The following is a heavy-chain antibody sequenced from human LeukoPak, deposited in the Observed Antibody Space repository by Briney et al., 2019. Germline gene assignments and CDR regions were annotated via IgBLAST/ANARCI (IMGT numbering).Heavy chain of an antibody. D-gene: IGHD3-22*01. J-gene: IGHJ4*02. CDR3: AKDVYYYDSSGYYPSY. Sequence: ERSLLLSCAASGCPFSSYAMSWYRQAPGKGLEWVSAISGSGGSTYYADSVKGRFTISRDNSKNTLYLQMNSLRAEDTAVYYCAKDVYYYDSSGYYPSYWGQGTLVTVSS. CDR2: ISGSGGST. CDR1: GCPFSSYA. V-gene: IGHV3-23*01.